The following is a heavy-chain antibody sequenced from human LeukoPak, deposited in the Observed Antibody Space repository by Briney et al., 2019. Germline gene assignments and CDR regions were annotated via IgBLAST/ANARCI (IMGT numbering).Heavy chain of an antibody. Sequence: PGGSLRLSCAASGFTFSSYAMHWVRQAPGKGLEWVAVISYDGSNKYYADSVKGRFTISRDNSKNTLYLQMNSLRAEDTAVYYCARDGPNYYYYMDVWGKGTTVTVSS. CDR3: ARDGPNYYYYMDV. CDR1: GFTFSSYA. CDR2: ISYDGSNK. V-gene: IGHV3-30*04. J-gene: IGHJ6*03.